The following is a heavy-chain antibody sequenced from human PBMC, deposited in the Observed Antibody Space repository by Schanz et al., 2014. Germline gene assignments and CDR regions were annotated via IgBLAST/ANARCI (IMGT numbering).Heavy chain of an antibody. D-gene: IGHD3-9*01. Sequence: QVQLVESGGGLVKPGGSLRLSCAASGFTFRDYYMSWIRQAPGKGLEWVSDISSGSSYANYADSVKGRFTISRDNARNSLYLHMNTLGAEDTAVYYCARDSRPNYDFLTAYYSIDYWGQGTLVTVSS. J-gene: IGHJ4*02. CDR1: GFTFRDYY. CDR2: ISSGSSYA. CDR3: ARDSRPNYDFLTAYYSIDY. V-gene: IGHV3-11*06.